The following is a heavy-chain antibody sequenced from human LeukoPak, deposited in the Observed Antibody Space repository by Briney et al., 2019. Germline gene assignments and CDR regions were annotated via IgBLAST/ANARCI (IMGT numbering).Heavy chain of an antibody. CDR2: IRYDGSNK. CDR3: ANLPDCSSTSCIPYYYYYYYMDV. D-gene: IGHD2-2*01. J-gene: IGHJ6*03. CDR1: GYTFSSYG. V-gene: IGHV3-30*02. Sequence: GGSLRLSCAASGYTFSSYGMHWVRQAPGKGLEWVAFIRYDGSNKYYTDSVKGRFTISRDNSKNTLYLQMNSLRAEDTAVYYCANLPDCSSTSCIPYYYYYYYMDVWGKGTTVTVSS.